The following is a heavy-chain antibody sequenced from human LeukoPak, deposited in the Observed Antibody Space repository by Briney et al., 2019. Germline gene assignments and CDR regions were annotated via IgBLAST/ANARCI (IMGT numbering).Heavy chain of an antibody. CDR1: GFTFDDYT. V-gene: IGHV3-43*01. D-gene: IGHD3-22*01. CDR3: AKDNGYDSSGYYIDY. J-gene: IGHJ4*02. Sequence: PGGSLRLSCAASGFTFDDYTMHWVRQAPGKGLEWVSLISWDGGSTYYADSVKGRFTISRDNSKNSLYLQMNSLRTEDTALYYCAKDNGYDSSGYYIDYWGQGTLVTVSS. CDR2: ISWDGGST.